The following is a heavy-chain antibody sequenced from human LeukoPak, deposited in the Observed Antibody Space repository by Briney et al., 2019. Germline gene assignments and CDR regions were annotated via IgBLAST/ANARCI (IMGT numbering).Heavy chain of an antibody. CDR1: GYTFTGYY. Sequence: ASVKVSCKTSGYTFTGYYMHWVRQAPGQGLEWMGWINTDTGNPTYAQDFTGRCVFSLDTSVSTAYLQISGLKAEGTAVYYCARSNKVPQGYFNYWGQGTLVTVSS. CDR2: INTDTGNP. D-gene: IGHD1/OR15-1a*01. J-gene: IGHJ4*02. V-gene: IGHV7-4-1*02. CDR3: ARSNKVPQGYFNY.